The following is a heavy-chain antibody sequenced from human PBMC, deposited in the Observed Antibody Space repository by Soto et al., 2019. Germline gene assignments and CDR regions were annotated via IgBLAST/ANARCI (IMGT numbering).Heavy chain of an antibody. D-gene: IGHD6-19*01. Sequence: EVQLLESGGGLVQPGGSLRLSCVVSGFTFRDCAMSWVRQAPGKGLEWVSTISNNGVTTYYADSVKGRLTISRDNSNNTLFVQMNSLRAEDTAVYYGVKKPAVAATGHFDGWGQGTLVTVSS. CDR2: ISNNGVTT. V-gene: IGHV3-23*01. CDR1: GFTFRDCA. J-gene: IGHJ4*02. CDR3: VKKPAVAATGHFDG.